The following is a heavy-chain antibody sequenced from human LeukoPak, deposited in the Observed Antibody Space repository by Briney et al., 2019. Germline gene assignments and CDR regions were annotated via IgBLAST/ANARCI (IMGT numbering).Heavy chain of an antibody. CDR3: ARAVAGKYYYGMDV. V-gene: IGHV3-21*01. Sequence: GGSLRLSCAASGFTFSSYSMNWVRQAPGKGLEWVSSISSSSSYIYYADSVKGRFTISRDNAKNSLYLQMNSLRAEDTAVYYCARAVAGKYYYGMDVWGQGTTVTVSS. J-gene: IGHJ6*02. CDR2: ISSSSSYI. CDR1: GFTFSSYS. D-gene: IGHD6-19*01.